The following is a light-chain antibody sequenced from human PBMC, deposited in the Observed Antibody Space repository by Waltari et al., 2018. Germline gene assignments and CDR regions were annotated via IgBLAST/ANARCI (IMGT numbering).Light chain of an antibody. CDR1: KLGNRY. V-gene: IGLV3-1*01. Sequence: SYELTQPPSVSVSPGQTASINCSGDKLGNRYAFWYQQKPGQPPMLVIYQDNKRPSGIPERFSGSNSGNTATLTISGTQTLDEADFYCQAWDSNTVVFGGGTKLTVL. CDR2: QDN. CDR3: QAWDSNTVV. J-gene: IGLJ2*01.